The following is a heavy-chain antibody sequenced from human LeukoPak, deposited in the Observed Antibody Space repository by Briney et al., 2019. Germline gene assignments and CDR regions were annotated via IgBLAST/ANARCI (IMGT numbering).Heavy chain of an antibody. CDR3: ATTRDSYNSGGFFDY. J-gene: IGHJ4*02. Sequence: GGSLRLSRAASGFTFSSYAMSWVRQPPGKGLEWVSAISGSGGSTYYADSVKGRFTISRDNSKNTLYLQMNSLRAEDTAVYYCATTRDSYNSGGFFDYWGQGTLVTVSS. V-gene: IGHV3-23*01. CDR1: GFTFSSYA. CDR2: ISGSGGST. D-gene: IGHD5-24*01.